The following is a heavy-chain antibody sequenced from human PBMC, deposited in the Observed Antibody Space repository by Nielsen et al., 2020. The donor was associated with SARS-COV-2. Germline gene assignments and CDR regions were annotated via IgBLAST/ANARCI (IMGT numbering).Heavy chain of an antibody. J-gene: IGHJ6*02. CDR2: IYYSGST. CDR1: GGSISSYY. D-gene: IGHD2/OR15-2a*01. V-gene: IGHV4-59*12. Sequence: SETLSLTCTVSGGSISSYYWSWIRQPPGKGLEWIGYIYYSGSTNYNPSLKSRVTISVDTSKNQFSLQLNSVTPEDTAVYYCARWFLGEGSRYGMDVWGQGTTVTVSS. CDR3: ARWFLGEGSRYGMDV.